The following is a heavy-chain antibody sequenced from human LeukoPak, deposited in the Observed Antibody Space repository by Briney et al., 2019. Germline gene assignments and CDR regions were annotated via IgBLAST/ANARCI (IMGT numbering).Heavy chain of an antibody. D-gene: IGHD5-18*01. CDR2: IRYDGSNK. J-gene: IGHJ5*02. V-gene: IGHV3-30*02. Sequence: GGSLRLSCAASGFTFSSYGMHWVRQAPGKGLEWVAFIRYDGSNKYYADSVKGRFTISRDNSKNTLYLQMNSLRAEDTAVYYCAKQLWVKAGYNWFDPWGQGTLVTVSS. CDR1: GFTFSSYG. CDR3: AKQLWVKAGYNWFDP.